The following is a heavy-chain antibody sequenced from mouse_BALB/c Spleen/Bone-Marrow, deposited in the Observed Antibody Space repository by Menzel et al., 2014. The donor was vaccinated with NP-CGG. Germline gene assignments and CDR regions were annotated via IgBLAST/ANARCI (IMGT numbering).Heavy chain of an antibody. CDR1: GFNIEDSY. CDR2: IDPANGNT. D-gene: IGHD1-1*01. J-gene: IGHJ2*01. V-gene: IGHV14-3*02. Sequence: VQLQQSGAEIVKPGASVKSSCTTSGFNIEDSYIYWMKQRPEQGLEWIGRIDPANGNTKYDPKFQGKATITVDTSSATAYLQLSSLTSEDTAVYYCARSYGSSLDYWGQGTTLTVSS. CDR3: ARSYGSSLDY.